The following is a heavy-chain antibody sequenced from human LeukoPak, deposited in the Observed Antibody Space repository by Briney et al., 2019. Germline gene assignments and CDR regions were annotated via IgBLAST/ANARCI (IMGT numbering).Heavy chain of an antibody. V-gene: IGHV3-7*01. Sequence: PGGSLRLSCAASGFSFRDYWMTWVRQAPGKGLEWVANINQAGSEKYYVDSVKGRFTISRDNAKNSLYLQMSSLRAEDTAVYYCAREVSYYDSSGYPGIDPWGQGTLVTVSS. CDR2: INQAGSEK. CDR1: GFSFRDYW. CDR3: AREVSYYDSSGYPGIDP. J-gene: IGHJ5*02. D-gene: IGHD3-22*01.